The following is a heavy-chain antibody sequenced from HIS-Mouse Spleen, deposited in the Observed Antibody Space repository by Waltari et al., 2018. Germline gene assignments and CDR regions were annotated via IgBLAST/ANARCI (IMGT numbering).Heavy chain of an antibody. V-gene: IGHV3-53*02. Sequence: EVQLVETGGGLIQPGGSLRLSCAASGFMVRGNYRCRARRAPAKGLEWVSVIYSGGSTYYADSVKGRFTISRDNSKNTLYLQMNSLRAEDTAVYYCARHYYYGSGSYYFDYWGQGTLVTVSS. CDR1: GFMVRGNY. J-gene: IGHJ4*02. D-gene: IGHD3-10*01. CDR3: ARHYYYGSGSYYFDY. CDR2: IYSGGST.